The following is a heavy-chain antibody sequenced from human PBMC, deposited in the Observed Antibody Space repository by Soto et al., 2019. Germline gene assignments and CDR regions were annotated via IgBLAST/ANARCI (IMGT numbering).Heavy chain of an antibody. CDR1: GFTFDDYG. CDR3: AQGRYPTRASPLDH. V-gene: IGHV3-9*01. CDR2: ISWDSVKL. J-gene: IGHJ5*02. D-gene: IGHD1-1*01. Sequence: PLGFSCAAPGFTFDDYGMHWVRQVPGKGLEWMSGISWDSVKLGYADSVKGRFIISRDDAKKYLFLKMNSLRGENTALYYCAQGRYPTRASPLDHWGQGTLVTVS.